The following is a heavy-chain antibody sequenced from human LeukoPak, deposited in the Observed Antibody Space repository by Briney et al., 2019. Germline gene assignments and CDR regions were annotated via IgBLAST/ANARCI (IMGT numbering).Heavy chain of an antibody. CDR2: ISSGGNII. CDR3: ARESSSDNDDYYHNPEYLQH. J-gene: IGHJ1*01. CDR1: GFTFRRYE. D-gene: IGHD3-10*01. Sequence: GGSLRLSCAASGFTFRRYEMNWVRQAPGKGLEWIAYISSGGNIIYYSDSVKGRFTISRDNANSSLYLQMNSLSAEDTAVYYCARESSSDNDDYYHNPEYLQHWGQGTLVTVSS. V-gene: IGHV3-48*03.